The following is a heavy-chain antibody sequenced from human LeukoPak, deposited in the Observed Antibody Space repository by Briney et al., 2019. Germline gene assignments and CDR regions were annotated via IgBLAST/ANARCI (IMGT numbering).Heavy chain of an antibody. J-gene: IGHJ5*02. Sequence: SVKVSCKASGGTFISYTISWVRQAPGQGLEWMGGIIPGFATAYYAQKFQGRVTITADKSTNTAYMELSSLRSEDTAVYYCARDGYYDSSGYEGNWFGPWGQGTLVTVSS. CDR1: GGTFISYT. V-gene: IGHV1-69*06. CDR3: ARDGYYDSSGYEGNWFGP. D-gene: IGHD3-22*01. CDR2: IIPGFATA.